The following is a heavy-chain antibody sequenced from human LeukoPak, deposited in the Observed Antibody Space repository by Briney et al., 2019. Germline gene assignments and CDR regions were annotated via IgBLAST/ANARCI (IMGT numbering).Heavy chain of an antibody. J-gene: IGHJ4*02. CDR2: IYHSGST. Sequence: SETLSLTCTVSGYSISSGYFWGWIRPPPGKGLEWIGSIYHSGSTYYNPSLKSRVTISVDTSKNQFSLKVSSVTAADTAVYYCARATAGTTLFEGIDYWGQGTLVTASS. CDR3: ARATAGTTLFEGIDY. CDR1: GYSISSGYF. V-gene: IGHV4-38-2*02. D-gene: IGHD1-1*01.